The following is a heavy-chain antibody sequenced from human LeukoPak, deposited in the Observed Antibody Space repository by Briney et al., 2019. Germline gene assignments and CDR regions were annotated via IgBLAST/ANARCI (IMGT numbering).Heavy chain of an antibody. CDR3: EKDQAITMVRGDGYYYGMDV. CDR2: ISYDGSNK. Sequence: GRSLRLSCAASGFTFSSYGMHWVRQAPGKGLEWVAVISYDGSNKYYADSVKGRFTISRDNSKNTLYLQMNSLRAEDTAVYYCEKDQAITMVRGDGYYYGMDVWGKGTTVTVSS. J-gene: IGHJ6*04. CDR1: GFTFSSYG. D-gene: IGHD3-10*01. V-gene: IGHV3-30*18.